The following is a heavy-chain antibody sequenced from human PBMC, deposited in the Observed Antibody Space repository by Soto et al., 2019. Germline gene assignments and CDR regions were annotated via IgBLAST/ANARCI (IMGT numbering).Heavy chain of an antibody. CDR3: ARDRGGVASNWFDP. D-gene: IGHD3-10*01. Sequence: SETLSLTCTVSGGCISSYYWSWIRQPPGKGLEWIGYIHYSGSTKYNPSLKSRVTISVDTSKNQFSLKLSSVTAADTAVYYCARDRGGVASNWFDPWGQGTLVTVS. V-gene: IGHV4-59*01. J-gene: IGHJ5*02. CDR1: GGCISSYY. CDR2: IHYSGST.